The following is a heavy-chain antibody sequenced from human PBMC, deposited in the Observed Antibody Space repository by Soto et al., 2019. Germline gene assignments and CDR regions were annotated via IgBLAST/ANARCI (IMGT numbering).Heavy chain of an antibody. D-gene: IGHD4-4*01. CDR2: ISNDGNNT. CDR3: ARGSNHFDY. V-gene: IGHV3-30*03. J-gene: IGHJ4*02. CDR1: GFTFSSYG. Sequence: GGSLRLSCAASGFTFSSYGMHWVRQVPGKGLEWVSGISNDGNNTNYADSVKGRFTISRDNAKNTLYLQMNSLRAEDTAVYYCARGSNHFDYWGQGTLVTVSS.